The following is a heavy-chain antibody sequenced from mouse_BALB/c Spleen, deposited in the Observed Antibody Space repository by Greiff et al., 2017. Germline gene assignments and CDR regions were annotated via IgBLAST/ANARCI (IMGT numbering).Heavy chain of an antibody. D-gene: IGHD1-1*01. Sequence: VQLQQSGAELVKPGASVKLSCTASGFNIKDTYMHWVKQRPEQGLEWIGRIDPANGNTKYDPKFQGKATITADTSSNTAYLQLSSLTSEDTAVYYCAMDYYGSSYNDWGQGTTLTVSS. J-gene: IGHJ2*01. CDR2: IDPANGNT. V-gene: IGHV14-3*02. CDR1: GFNIKDTY. CDR3: AMDYYGSSYND.